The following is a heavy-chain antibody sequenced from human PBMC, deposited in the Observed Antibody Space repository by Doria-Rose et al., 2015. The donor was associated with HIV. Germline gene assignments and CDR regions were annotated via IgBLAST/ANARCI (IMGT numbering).Heavy chain of an antibody. CDR3: ARIKSSRWYHKYYFDS. Sequence: SGPVLVKPTETLTLTCTVSGVSLSSPGMGVSWIRQPPGKALEWLAYIFSDDERSYKTSLKSRLTISRGTSKSQVVLTMTDMDPVDTATYYCARIKSSRWYHKYYFDSWGQGTLVIVSA. J-gene: IGHJ4*02. V-gene: IGHV2-26*01. CDR2: IFSDDER. D-gene: IGHD6-13*01. CDR1: GVSLSSPGMG.